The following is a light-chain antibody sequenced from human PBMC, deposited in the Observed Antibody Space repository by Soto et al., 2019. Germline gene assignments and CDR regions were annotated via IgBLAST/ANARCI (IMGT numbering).Light chain of an antibody. CDR3: QQYSSSPWT. CDR2: GAS. V-gene: IGKV3-20*01. CDR1: QRVSSSY. J-gene: IGKJ1*01. Sequence: ENVLTQSPGTLSSSPGERATLSCRASQRVSSSYLAWYQQRPGQAPRLLIYGASSRATGIPDRFSGSGSGTDFTLTISRLEPEDFAVYYCQQYSSSPWTFGQGNKVEIK.